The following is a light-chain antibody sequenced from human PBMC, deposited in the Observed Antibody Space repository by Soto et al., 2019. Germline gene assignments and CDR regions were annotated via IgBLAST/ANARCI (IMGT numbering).Light chain of an antibody. CDR1: QSVYNNY. CDR3: QQYNNWPPWT. CDR2: GAS. Sequence: EIVLTQSPGTLSLSPGEGATLSCRASQSVYNNYLAWYQQKPGQAPRLLIYGASTRATGIPARFSGSGSGTEFTLTISSLQSEDFAVYYCQQYNNWPPWTFGQGTKVEIK. V-gene: IGKV3-15*01. J-gene: IGKJ1*01.